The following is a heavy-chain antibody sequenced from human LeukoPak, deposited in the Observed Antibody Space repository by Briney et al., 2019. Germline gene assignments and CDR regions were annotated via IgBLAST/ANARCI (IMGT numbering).Heavy chain of an antibody. CDR1: GYSINSGYY. V-gene: IGHV4-38-2*02. D-gene: IGHD6-13*01. CDR2: FYHSGST. J-gene: IGHJ4*02. CDR3: ARGPIAAAGTNGNYFDY. Sequence: SETLSLTCTVSGYSINSGYYWGWIRQPPGKGLEWIGSFYHSGSTCYNPSLKSRVTISVDTSKNQFSLKLSSVTAADTAVYYCARGPIAAAGTNGNYFDYWGQGTLVTVSS.